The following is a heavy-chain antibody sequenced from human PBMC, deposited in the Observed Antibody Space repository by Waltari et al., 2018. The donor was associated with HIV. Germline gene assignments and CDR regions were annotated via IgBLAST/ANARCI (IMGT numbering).Heavy chain of an antibody. CDR1: GLTVSYGYR. J-gene: IGHJ4*02. V-gene: IGHV3-30*03. Sequence: QVQMVESVVDVVQQGRSLRLSCAASGLTVSYGYRPHWVRQAPGKGLEWEASISYDATTLYYAPSVKGRFTISRDNSKKILYLQMDSLRGEDTALYFCATDRRQGFYFDNNGERPFASWGQGTLVTVSS. CDR3: ATDRRQGFYFDNNGERPFAS. D-gene: IGHD3-22*01. CDR2: ISYDATTL.